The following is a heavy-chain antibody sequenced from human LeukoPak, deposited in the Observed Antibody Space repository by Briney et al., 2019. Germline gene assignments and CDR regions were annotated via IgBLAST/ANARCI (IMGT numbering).Heavy chain of an antibody. D-gene: IGHD5-12*01. CDR3: AREVGWLRPYDY. CDR2: ISSSSSYI. Sequence: PGGSLRLSCAASGFTFSSYSMNWVRQAPGKGLEWVSSISSSSSYIYYADSVKGRFTISRDNAKNSLYLQMNSLRAEDTAVYYCAREVGWLRPYDYWGQGTLVTVSS. V-gene: IGHV3-21*01. J-gene: IGHJ4*02. CDR1: GFTFSSYS.